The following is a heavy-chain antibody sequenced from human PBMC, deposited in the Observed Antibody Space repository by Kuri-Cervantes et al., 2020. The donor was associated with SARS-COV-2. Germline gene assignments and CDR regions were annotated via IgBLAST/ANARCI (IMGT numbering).Heavy chain of an antibody. CDR2: IWYDGSNK. Sequence: AESLRLSCVASGFTFSSYGMHWVRQAPGKGLEWVSVIWYDGSNKYNADSVKGRFTISRDNSKKTLYLPMNSLRAEETAVYYCARDQVASSSWDYYMDVWGKGTTVTVSS. J-gene: IGHJ6*03. D-gene: IGHD6-13*01. V-gene: IGHV3-33*08. CDR1: GFTFSSYG. CDR3: ARDQVASSSWDYYMDV.